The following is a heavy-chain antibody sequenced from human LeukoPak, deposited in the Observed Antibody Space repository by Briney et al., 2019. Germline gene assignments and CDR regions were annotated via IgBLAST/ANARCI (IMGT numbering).Heavy chain of an antibody. J-gene: IGHJ4*02. D-gene: IGHD5-18*01. CDR2: ISNGKT. V-gene: IGHV3-23*01. CDR1: GFPFRNHA. CDR3: ARGGGYSYGLFDY. Sequence: PGGSLRLSCAASGFPFRNHAMSWVRQPPGKGLEWVSAISNGKTYYADSVRGRFTISRDNSKNTLYLQMNSLRAEDTAVYYCARGGGYSYGLFDYWGQGTLVTVSS.